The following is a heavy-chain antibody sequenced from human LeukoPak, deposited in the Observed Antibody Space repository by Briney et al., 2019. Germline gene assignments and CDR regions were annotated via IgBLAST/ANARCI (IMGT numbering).Heavy chain of an antibody. J-gene: IGHJ4*02. Sequence: PGGSLRLSCTASGFTFGDYAMSWVRQAPGKGLEWVGFIRSKAYGGTIEYAASVKGRFTISRDDSKSIAYLQMNSLKTEDTAVYYCTRARMWGQWLVFGPGDYWGQGTLATVSS. CDR2: IRSKAYGGTI. CDR1: GFTFGDYA. CDR3: TRARMWGQWLVFGPGDY. D-gene: IGHD6-19*01. V-gene: IGHV3-49*04.